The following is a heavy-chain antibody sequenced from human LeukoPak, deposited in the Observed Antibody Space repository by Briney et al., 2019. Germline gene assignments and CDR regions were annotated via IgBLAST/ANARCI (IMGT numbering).Heavy chain of an antibody. V-gene: IGHV3-66*02. CDR3: ARGNIENYYYYYMDV. J-gene: IGHJ6*03. CDR2: IYSGGST. CDR1: GLTVSSNY. Sequence: PGGSLRLSCAASGLTVSSNYMSWVRQAPGKGLEWVSVIYSGGSTYYADSVKGRFTISRDNSKNTLYLQMNSLRAEDTAVYYCARGNIENYYYYYMDVWGKGTTVTVSS.